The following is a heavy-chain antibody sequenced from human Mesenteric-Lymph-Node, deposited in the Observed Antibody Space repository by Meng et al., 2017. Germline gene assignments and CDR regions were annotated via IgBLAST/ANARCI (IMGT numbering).Heavy chain of an antibody. J-gene: IGHJ4*02. V-gene: IGHV3-11*01. CDR2: ISSGGSTD. Sequence: GESLKISCAASGFTFSDYYMSWIRQAPGKGLEWISYISSGGSTDYYADSVKGRFTISRDNTDNSLYLQMNSLRAEDTAVYYCAREGFRFSEFEYWGQGTLVTVSS. CDR1: GFTFSDYY. D-gene: IGHD3-10*01. CDR3: AREGFRFSEFEY.